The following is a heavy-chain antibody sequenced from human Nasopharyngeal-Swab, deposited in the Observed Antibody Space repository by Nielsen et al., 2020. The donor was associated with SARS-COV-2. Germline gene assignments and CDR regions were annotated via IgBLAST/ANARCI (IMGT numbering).Heavy chain of an antibody. J-gene: IGHJ4*02. CDR2: ISSSSYI. V-gene: IGHV3-21*01. CDR1: GFTFSSYN. CDR3: AREQAYYYGSGSPFDY. Sequence: GESLKISCAASGFTFSSYNMNWVRQAPGKGLEWVSSISSSSYIYYADSVKGRFTISRDKAKNSLYLQMKSLRAEDTAVYYCAREQAYYYGSGSPFDYWGQGTLVTVSS. D-gene: IGHD3-10*01.